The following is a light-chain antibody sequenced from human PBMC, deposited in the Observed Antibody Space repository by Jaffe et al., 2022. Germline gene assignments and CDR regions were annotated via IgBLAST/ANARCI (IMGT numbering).Light chain of an antibody. CDR2: DAS. J-gene: IGKJ2*03. CDR3: QHYEDLPYS. V-gene: IGKV1-33*01. Sequence: DIQMTQSPSSLSASVGDRVTITCQASQDISNYLNWYQQKPGKAPKLLIYDASNLETGVPSRFSGSGSGTHFTFTINSLQPEDIATYYCQHYEDLPYSFGQGTKLDI. CDR1: QDISNY.